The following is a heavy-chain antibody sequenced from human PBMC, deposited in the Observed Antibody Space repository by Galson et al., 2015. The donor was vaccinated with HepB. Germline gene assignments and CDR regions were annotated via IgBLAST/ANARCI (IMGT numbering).Heavy chain of an antibody. CDR3: ASSYSSSWSYTYWYFGL. D-gene: IGHD6-13*01. Sequence: TLSLTCAVSGGSISSGGYAWSWIRQPPGKGLEWIGFIYHSGSTYYNPSLKSRVTISVDRSKNQFSLKLSSVTAAETAVYYSASSYSSSWSYTYWYFGLWGRGTLVTVSS. CDR1: GGSISSGGYA. J-gene: IGHJ2*01. CDR2: IYHSGST. V-gene: IGHV4-30-2*01.